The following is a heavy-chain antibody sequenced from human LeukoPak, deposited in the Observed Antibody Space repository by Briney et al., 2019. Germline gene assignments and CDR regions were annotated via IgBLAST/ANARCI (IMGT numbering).Heavy chain of an antibody. D-gene: IGHD1-14*01. J-gene: IGHJ4*02. CDR2: LYSDGNT. Sequence: GGSLRLSCAASGFTFSDFTLNWVRQAPGKGLEWVSVLYSDGNTKYADSVQGRFTISRDNSKNTLYLEMNSLSPDDTAVYYCARGVEPLAANTLAYWGQGTLVTVSS. CDR1: GFTFSDFT. V-gene: IGHV3-53*01. CDR3: ARGVEPLAANTLAY.